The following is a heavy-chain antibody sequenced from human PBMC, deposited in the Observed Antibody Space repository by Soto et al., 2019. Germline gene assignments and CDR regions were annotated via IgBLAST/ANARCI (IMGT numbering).Heavy chain of an antibody. D-gene: IGHD2-15*01. Sequence: EVQLVESGGGLVQPGGSLKLSCAASGFIFSASAIHGVRQAPGKGLEWVGRIRSKANTYATVFGASVKDRFTISRDDSKNTAYLQMNSLKTEDTAVYYCSRHFCSGGRCFDYWGQGTLVTVSS. V-gene: IGHV3-73*02. J-gene: IGHJ4*02. CDR1: GFIFSASA. CDR3: SRHFCSGGRCFDY. CDR2: IRSKANTYAT.